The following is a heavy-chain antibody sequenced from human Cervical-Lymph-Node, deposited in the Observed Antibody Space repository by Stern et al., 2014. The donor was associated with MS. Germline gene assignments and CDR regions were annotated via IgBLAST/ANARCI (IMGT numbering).Heavy chain of an antibody. CDR3: ARATTAQYSSGWTNWFDP. CDR1: GYTFTDYY. J-gene: IGHJ5*02. CDR2: INPNSGVT. D-gene: IGHD6-25*01. Sequence: VQLVESGAEVKKPGASVKVSCKASGYTFTDYYLHWVRQAPGQGLAWMGWINPNSGVTNYAQKFQGWVTMTRDTSISTAYMELSRLRSDDTAVYYCARATTAQYSSGWTNWFDPCGQGTLVTVSS. V-gene: IGHV1-2*04.